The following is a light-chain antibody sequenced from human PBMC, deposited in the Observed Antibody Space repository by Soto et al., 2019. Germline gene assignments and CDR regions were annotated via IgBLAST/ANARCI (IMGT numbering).Light chain of an antibody. CDR3: QQSHSTPTYT. CDR1: QTTTNY. J-gene: IGKJ2*01. Sequence: DIQMTQSPSALSASVGDRVTITCRASQTTTNYLNWYQKKPGKAPKLLIYGTSSLVSEVSSRFSGSGSGTEFTLTIRNVQPEDFATYYCQQSHSTPTYTFGQGTKLEIK. V-gene: IGKV1-39*01. CDR2: GTS.